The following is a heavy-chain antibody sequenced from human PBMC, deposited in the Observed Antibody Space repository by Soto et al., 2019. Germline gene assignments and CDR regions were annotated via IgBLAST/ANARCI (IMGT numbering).Heavy chain of an antibody. V-gene: IGHV3-33*01. Sequence: QVQLVESGGGVVQPGGSLRLSCAASGFTFSNYGMHWVRQAPGKGLEWVAGIWYDGSNKYYADSVKGRFTISRDNTKNTLFLQMSSLRAEDTAVYYCARDSGGVGAPSFDVWGQGTMLTVSS. J-gene: IGHJ3*01. CDR2: IWYDGSNK. CDR1: GFTFSNYG. D-gene: IGHD4-17*01. CDR3: ARDSGGVGAPSFDV.